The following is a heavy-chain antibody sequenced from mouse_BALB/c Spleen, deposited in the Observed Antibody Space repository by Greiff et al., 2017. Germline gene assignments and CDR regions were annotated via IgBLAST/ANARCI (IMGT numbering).Heavy chain of an antibody. CDR3: TSYIYYDSCDY. Sequence: VQLQQPGAELVRPGASVKLSCKASGYTFTSYWINWVKQRPGQGLEWIGNIYPSDSYTNYNQKFKDKATLTVDKSSSTAYMQLSSPTSEDSAVYYCTSYIYYDSCDYWGQGTTLTVSS. V-gene: IGHV1-69*02. CDR2: IYPSDSYT. D-gene: IGHD2-4*01. J-gene: IGHJ2*01. CDR1: GYTFTSYW.